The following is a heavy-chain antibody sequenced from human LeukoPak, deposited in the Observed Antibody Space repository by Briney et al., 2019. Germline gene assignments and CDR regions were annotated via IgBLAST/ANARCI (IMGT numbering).Heavy chain of an antibody. D-gene: IGHD5-12*01. J-gene: IGHJ4*02. Sequence: GGSLRLSCTASGFSFSNYNINWVRQAPGKGLEWVSSITTSSSYVFYGNSVKGRFTISRDNAKNSLYLQMNSLRAEDTAVYYCARDPSNDSGYDPRHYWGQGTLVTVSS. CDR3: ARDPSNDSGYDPRHY. V-gene: IGHV3-21*01. CDR1: GFSFSNYN. CDR2: ITTSSSYV.